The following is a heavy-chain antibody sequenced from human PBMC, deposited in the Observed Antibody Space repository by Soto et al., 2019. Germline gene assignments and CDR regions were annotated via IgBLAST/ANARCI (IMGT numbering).Heavy chain of an antibody. CDR1: GGTFSSYA. V-gene: IGHV1-69*13. D-gene: IGHD2-2*01. J-gene: IGHJ6*02. CDR2: IIPIFGTA. CDR3: AGGSCSSTSCFLDDYYYYGMDV. Sequence: ASVKVSCKASGGTFSSYAISWVRQAPGQGLEWMGGIIPIFGTANYAQKFQGRVTITADESTSTAYMELSSLRSEDTAVYYCAGGSCSSTSCFLDDYYYYGMDVWGQGTTVTVSS.